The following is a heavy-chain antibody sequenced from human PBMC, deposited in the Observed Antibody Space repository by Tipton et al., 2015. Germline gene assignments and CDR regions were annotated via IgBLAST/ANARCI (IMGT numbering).Heavy chain of an antibody. J-gene: IGHJ4*02. CDR3: ASLLLYGDYVHGLGY. V-gene: IGHV4-39*02. D-gene: IGHD4-17*01. CDR2: IYYSGDM. Sequence: TLSLTCTVSGGSIRSYYWGWIRQPPGKGLEWIGSIYYSGDMYYNPSLKSRVAMSVDTSNNHFSLRLTSLTASDTAVYYCASLLLYGDYVHGLGYWGRGTLVTVSS. CDR1: GGSIRSYY.